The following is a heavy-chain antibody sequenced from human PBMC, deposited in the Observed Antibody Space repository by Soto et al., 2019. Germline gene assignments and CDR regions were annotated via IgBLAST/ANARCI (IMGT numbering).Heavy chain of an antibody. CDR3: ARDLNWALDY. V-gene: IGHV1-69*01. J-gene: IGHJ4*02. CDR2: IVP. CDR1: GGTFGRNT. Sequence: QAHLVQSAAEVKKPGSSVRVSCTVSGGTFGRNTIVWVRQAPEQGLECMGHIVPKYAQKFQGRVTFTADESTTTAYMDLSSLTSEDTAVYFCARDLNWALDYWGQGTLVTVSS. D-gene: IGHD7-27*01.